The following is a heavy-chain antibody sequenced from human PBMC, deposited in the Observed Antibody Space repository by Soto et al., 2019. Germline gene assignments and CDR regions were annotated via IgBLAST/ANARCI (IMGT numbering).Heavy chain of an antibody. CDR3: ARDLGGWPDY. D-gene: IGHD2-15*01. Sequence: ASVTVSCKASGYTFTSYAMHWVRQAPGQRLEWMGWINAGNGNTKYSQKFQGRVTITRDTSASTAYMELSSLRYEDTAVYYYARDLGGWPDYWGQETLVTVSS. CDR2: INAGNGNT. V-gene: IGHV1-3*01. CDR1: GYTFTSYA. J-gene: IGHJ4*02.